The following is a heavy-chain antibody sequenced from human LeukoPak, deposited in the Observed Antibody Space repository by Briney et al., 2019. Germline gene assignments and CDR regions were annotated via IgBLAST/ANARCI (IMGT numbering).Heavy chain of an antibody. D-gene: IGHD2-15*01. Sequence: SETLSLTCTISGGSVSDYYWSWIRQSPGKGLEWIGYIYHTGSTSYSPSLKSRVTISVDTSKNQFSLKLSSVTAADTAVYYCASGAVVAGGIDYWGQGTLVTVSS. J-gene: IGHJ4*02. CDR3: ASGAVVAGGIDY. V-gene: IGHV4-59*08. CDR1: GGSVSDYY. CDR2: IYHTGST.